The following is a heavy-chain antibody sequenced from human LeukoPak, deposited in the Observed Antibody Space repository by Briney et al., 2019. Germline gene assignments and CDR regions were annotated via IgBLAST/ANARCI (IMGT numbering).Heavy chain of an antibody. Sequence: GGSLRLSCAASGFTFSSYAMSWVRQAPGKGLEWVSAISGSGGSTYYADSVKGRFTISRDNSKNTLYLQMNSLRAEDTAVYYCAKTQYSSSWVYYFDYWGQGTLVTVSS. CDR2: ISGSGGST. D-gene: IGHD6-13*01. V-gene: IGHV3-23*01. J-gene: IGHJ4*02. CDR1: GFTFSSYA. CDR3: AKTQYSSSWVYYFDY.